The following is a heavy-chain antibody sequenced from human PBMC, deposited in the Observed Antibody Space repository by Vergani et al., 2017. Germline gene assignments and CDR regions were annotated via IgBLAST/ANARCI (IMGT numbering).Heavy chain of an antibody. CDR2: ISDSAYNT. Sequence: EVQLLESGGGLVQPGGSLRLSCAASGFTFNNYAMNWVRQAPGKGLEWVSSISDSAYNTYYADSVKGRFTISRHISKNTLYLHMNSLRAEDTAVYYCARDNYRHPGAVDYWGQGTLVTVSS. V-gene: IGHV3-23*01. CDR1: GFTFNNYA. CDR3: ARDNYRHPGAVDY. D-gene: IGHD3-16*02. J-gene: IGHJ4*02.